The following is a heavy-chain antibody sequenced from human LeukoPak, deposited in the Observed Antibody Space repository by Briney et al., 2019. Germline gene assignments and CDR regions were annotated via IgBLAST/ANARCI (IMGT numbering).Heavy chain of an antibody. CDR3: AREKALRGYSYGYDY. V-gene: IGHV1-69*04. Sequence: SVKVSCKASGGTFSSYAISWVRQAPGQGLEWMGRIIPILGIANYAQKFQGRVTITADKSTSTAYMELSSLRSEDTAVYYCAREKALRGYSYGYDYWGQGTLVTVSS. J-gene: IGHJ4*02. D-gene: IGHD5-18*01. CDR2: IIPILGIA. CDR1: GGTFSSYA.